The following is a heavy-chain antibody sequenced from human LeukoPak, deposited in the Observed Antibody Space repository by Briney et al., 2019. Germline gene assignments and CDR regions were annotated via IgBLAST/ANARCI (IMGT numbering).Heavy chain of an antibody. CDR1: GYTFTSYG. CDR3: ARSYYDILTGFPYYFDY. V-gene: IGHV1-18*01. CDR2: ISAYNGNT. Sequence: ASVKVSCKASGYTFTSYGISWVRQAPGQGLEWMGWISAYNGNTNYAQKLQGRVTMTTDTSTSTAHMELRSLRSDDTAVYYCARSYYDILTGFPYYFDYWGQGTLVTVSS. J-gene: IGHJ4*02. D-gene: IGHD3-9*01.